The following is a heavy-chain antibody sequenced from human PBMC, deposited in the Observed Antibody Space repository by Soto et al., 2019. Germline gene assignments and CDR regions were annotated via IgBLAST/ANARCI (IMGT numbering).Heavy chain of an antibody. V-gene: IGHV3-33*01. CDR3: ARVPLELLDAFDI. CDR2: IWYDGSNK. Sequence: QVQLVESGGGVVQPGRSLRLSCAASGFTFSSYGMHWVRQAPGKGLEWVAVIWYDGSNKYYADSVKGRFTISRDNSKNTLYLQMNSLRAEDTAVYYCARVPLELLDAFDIWGQGTMVTVSS. J-gene: IGHJ3*02. D-gene: IGHD1-26*01. CDR1: GFTFSSYG.